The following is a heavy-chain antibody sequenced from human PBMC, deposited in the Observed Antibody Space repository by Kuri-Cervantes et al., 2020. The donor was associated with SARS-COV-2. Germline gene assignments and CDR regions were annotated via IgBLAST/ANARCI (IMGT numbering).Heavy chain of an antibody. D-gene: IGHD3-10*01. CDR1: GFTFDDYA. V-gene: IGHV3-9*01. CDR3: AKDRMVQGVIRETAFDP. J-gene: IGHJ5*02. CDR2: ISWNSGSI. Sequence: SLKISCAASGFTFDDYAMHWVRQAPGKGLEWVSGISWNSGSIGYADSVKGRFTISRDNAKNSLYLQMNSLRAEDTALYYCAKDRMVQGVIRETAFDPWGQGTLVTVSS.